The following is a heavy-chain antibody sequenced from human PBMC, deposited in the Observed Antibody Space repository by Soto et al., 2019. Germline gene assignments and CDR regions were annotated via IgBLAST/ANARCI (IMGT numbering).Heavy chain of an antibody. Sequence: QITLKESGPTLVKPTQTLTLTCTFSGFSLSTSGVGVGWIRQPPGKALEWLALIYWDDDKRYSPSLTSRLTITKDTSKNQGVLTMTNMDPVDTATYYCAHVFVVVANYGMDVWGQGTTVTVSS. CDR1: GFSLSTSGVG. V-gene: IGHV2-5*02. J-gene: IGHJ6*02. D-gene: IGHD2-15*01. CDR2: IYWDDDK. CDR3: AHVFVVVANYGMDV.